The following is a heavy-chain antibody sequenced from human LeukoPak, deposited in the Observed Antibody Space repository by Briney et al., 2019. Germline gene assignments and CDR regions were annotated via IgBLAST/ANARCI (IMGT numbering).Heavy chain of an antibody. Sequence: GGSLRLSCAASGFTFSSYAMHWVRQAPGKGLEWVAGILWNGGSTSYADSVKGRFTISRVNAKNSLYLQMNSLRAEDSALYYCAKSWGSGWTGYFDYWGQGILVTVSS. J-gene: IGHJ4*02. D-gene: IGHD6-19*01. CDR1: GFTFSSYA. CDR2: ILWNGGST. CDR3: AKSWGSGWTGYFDY. V-gene: IGHV3-20*04.